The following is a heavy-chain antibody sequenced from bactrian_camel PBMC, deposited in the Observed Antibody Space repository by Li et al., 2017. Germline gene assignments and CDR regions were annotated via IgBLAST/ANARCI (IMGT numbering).Heavy chain of an antibody. V-gene: IGHV3S63*01. CDR2: IYIGGSSI. J-gene: IGHJ7*01. Sequence: HVQLVESGVSSVQAGGSPRLSCTGSGFTFDEPAKRWYRQVPGNECEGVAAIYIGGSSIFYVDSVKGRFTISQDNANGTLYLQMDSLRPEDTAMYYCASGPWGYCTRTKWEGGMNNWGKGTQVTVS. D-gene: IGHD1*01. CDR1: GFTFDEPA.